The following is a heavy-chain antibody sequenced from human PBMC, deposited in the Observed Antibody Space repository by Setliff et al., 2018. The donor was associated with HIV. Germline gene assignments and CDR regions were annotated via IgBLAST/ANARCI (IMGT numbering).Heavy chain of an antibody. J-gene: IGHJ3*02. CDR1: GAFNSRYY. Sequence: SETLSLTCTVSGAFNSRYYWGWIRQPPGKGLEWIGYFYDSGSTYYNPSLKSRVTISVDTSKKQLSLKLTSVTAADTAVYYCARTPTDYYDSTRLGDGFDIWGQGTVVTVSS. CDR3: ARTPTDYYDSTRLGDGFDI. V-gene: IGHV4-59*08. D-gene: IGHD3-22*01. CDR2: FYDSGST.